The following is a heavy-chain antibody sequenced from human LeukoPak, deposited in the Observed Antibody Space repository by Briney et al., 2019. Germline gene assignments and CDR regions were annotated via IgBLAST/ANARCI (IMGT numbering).Heavy chain of an antibody. J-gene: IGHJ3*02. CDR2: TYYRSKWYN. Sequence: SQALSLTCAISGDSVSSNSAAWNWIRQSPSRGLEWLGRTYYRSKWYNDYAVSVKSRITINPDTSKNQFSLQLNSVTPEDTAVYYCVVAARRGHAFDIWGQGTMVTVSS. D-gene: IGHD6-6*01. CDR1: GDSVSSNSAA. V-gene: IGHV6-1*01. CDR3: VVAARRGHAFDI.